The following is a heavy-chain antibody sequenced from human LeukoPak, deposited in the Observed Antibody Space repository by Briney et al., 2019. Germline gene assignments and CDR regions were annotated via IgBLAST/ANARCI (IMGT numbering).Heavy chain of an antibody. CDR1: GYTFTGYY. D-gene: IGHD3-22*01. CDR2: INPNSGDT. Sequence: GASVKVSCKASGYTFTGYYMHWVRQAPGQGLEWMGWINPNSGDTNYPQRFQGRVTLTRDTSINTAYMELSGLRSDDTAVYYCARVHRKYDSSGSLSSHWGQGTLVTVSS. V-gene: IGHV1-2*02. J-gene: IGHJ4*02. CDR3: ARVHRKYDSSGSLSSH.